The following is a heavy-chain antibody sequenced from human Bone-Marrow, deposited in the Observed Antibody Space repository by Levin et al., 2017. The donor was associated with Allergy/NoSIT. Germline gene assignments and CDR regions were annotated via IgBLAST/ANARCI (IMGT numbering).Heavy chain of an antibody. J-gene: IGHJ5*02. D-gene: IGHD5-18*01. V-gene: IGHV3-23*01. CDR1: GFPFGDYA. CDR2: LSGTGGST. CDR3: ATYRLRDTLLDT. Sequence: GESLKISCAASGFPFGDYALAWVRQAPGQGLQWLSALSGTGGSTYYAGSVRGRFSVSRDNSKNTLYLQMNSLRAEDTAVYYCATYRLRDTLLDTWGQGTLVTVSS.